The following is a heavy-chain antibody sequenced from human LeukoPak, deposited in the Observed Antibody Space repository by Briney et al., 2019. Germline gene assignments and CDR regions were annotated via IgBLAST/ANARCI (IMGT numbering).Heavy chain of an antibody. CDR2: IRSKTYGGTT. CDR1: GFTFGDYG. CDR3: PRGTYAFDY. D-gene: IGHD2-2*01. V-gene: IGHV3-49*03. Sequence: GGSLRLSCTASGFTFGDYGISWFRQAPGKGLEWVGFIRSKTYGGTTEYAASVKGRFIISRHDSKSIAYLQMNSLKTEDTAIYYCPRGTYAFDYWGQGTLVTVSS. J-gene: IGHJ4*02.